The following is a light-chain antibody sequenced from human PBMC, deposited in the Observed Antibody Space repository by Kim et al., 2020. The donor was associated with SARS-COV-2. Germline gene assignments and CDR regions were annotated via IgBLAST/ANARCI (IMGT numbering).Light chain of an antibody. V-gene: IGLV3-1*01. CDR3: QTWDSTTVI. CDR2: QDN. Sequence: GTPGQTARITGSGVKLGEKDTSWYQHKSGRSPVVVIYQDNKRPSGMTERFSGSSSGNTATLTISGTQPMDEADYYCQTWDSTTVIFGGGTQLTVL. CDR1: KLGEKD. J-gene: IGLJ2*01.